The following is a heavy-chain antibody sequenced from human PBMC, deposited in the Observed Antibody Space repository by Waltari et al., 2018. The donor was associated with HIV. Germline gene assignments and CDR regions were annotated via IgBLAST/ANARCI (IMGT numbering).Heavy chain of an antibody. D-gene: IGHD6-19*01. CDR2: ISYDGSNK. J-gene: IGHJ4*02. CDR3: ARVLSSSGWYPSDY. V-gene: IGHV3-30*04. CDR1: GFTFSSYA. Sequence: QVQLVESGGGVVQPGRSLRLSCAASGFTFSSYAMHWVRQAPGKGLEWVAGISYDGSNKYYADSVKGRFTSSRDNSKNTLYLQRNSLRAEDTAVYYCARVLSSSGWYPSDYWGQGTLVTVSS.